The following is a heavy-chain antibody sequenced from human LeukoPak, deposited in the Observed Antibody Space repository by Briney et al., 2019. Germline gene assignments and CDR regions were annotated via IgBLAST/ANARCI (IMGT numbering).Heavy chain of an antibody. CDR3: ARRSYGDYVDAFDI. J-gene: IGHJ3*02. CDR1: GYTFTGYY. CDR2: INPNSGGT. Sequence: GASVKVSCKASGYTFTGYYMHWVRQAPGQGLEWMGWINPNSGGTNYAQKFQGRVTMTRDTSISTAYMELSRLRSDDTAVYYCARRSYGDYVDAFDIWGQGTMVTVSS. V-gene: IGHV1-2*02. D-gene: IGHD4-17*01.